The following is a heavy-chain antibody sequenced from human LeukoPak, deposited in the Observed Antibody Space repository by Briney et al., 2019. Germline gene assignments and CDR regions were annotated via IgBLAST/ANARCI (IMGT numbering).Heavy chain of an antibody. V-gene: IGHV4-61*02. CDR2: IYTSGST. CDR1: GGSISSGSYY. Sequence: SETLSLTCTVSGGSISSGSYYWSWIRQPAGKGLEWIGRIYTSGSTNYNPSLKSRVTISVDTSKNQFSLKLSSVTAADTAVYYCARGDFWSGYYSDRGSGAFDIWGQGTMVTVSS. CDR3: ARGDFWSGYYSDRGSGAFDI. J-gene: IGHJ3*02. D-gene: IGHD3-3*01.